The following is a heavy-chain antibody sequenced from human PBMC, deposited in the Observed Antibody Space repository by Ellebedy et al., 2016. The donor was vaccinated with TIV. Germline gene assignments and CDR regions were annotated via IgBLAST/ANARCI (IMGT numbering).Heavy chain of an antibody. Sequence: ASVKVSCKASGFSFTGNAMHWVRQAPGQRPEWMGWVNTGSGETKSSQRFQDRVTITRDSSASTAYMELSSLRSEDTAVYYCARRSTVTKGDAFDIWGQGTMVTVSS. CDR2: VNTGSGET. CDR1: GFSFTGNA. D-gene: IGHD4-17*01. V-gene: IGHV1-3*04. J-gene: IGHJ3*02. CDR3: ARRSTVTKGDAFDI.